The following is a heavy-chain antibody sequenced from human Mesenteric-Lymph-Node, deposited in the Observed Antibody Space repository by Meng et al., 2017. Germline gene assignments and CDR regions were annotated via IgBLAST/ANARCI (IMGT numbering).Heavy chain of an antibody. D-gene: IGHD3-22*01. CDR3: AKVPLDSSVYYEKWGGLDY. V-gene: IGHV3-53*01. CDR2: IYSGAST. Sequence: GGSLRLSCAASGFTVSSNYMSWVRQAPGKGLEWVSVIYSGASTNYADSVKGRFTISRDNSKNTLYLQMNGLRAEDTAVYYCAKVPLDSSVYYEKWGGLDYWGQGTLVTVSS. CDR1: GFTVSSNY. J-gene: IGHJ4*02.